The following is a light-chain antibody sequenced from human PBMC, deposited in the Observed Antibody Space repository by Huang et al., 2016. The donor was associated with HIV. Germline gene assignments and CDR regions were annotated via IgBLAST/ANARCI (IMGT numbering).Light chain of an antibody. CDR1: QSVSSL. Sequence: DTQMTQYPSTLSASVGDRVTITCRASQSVSSLVAWYQQRRGKAPKRLIYDATSLESGVPSRFSGSGSGTEFTLTISSLQPDNFATYYCQQYDSYPYTFGQGTRLEIK. CDR2: DAT. CDR3: QQYDSYPYT. J-gene: IGKJ2*01. V-gene: IGKV1-5*01.